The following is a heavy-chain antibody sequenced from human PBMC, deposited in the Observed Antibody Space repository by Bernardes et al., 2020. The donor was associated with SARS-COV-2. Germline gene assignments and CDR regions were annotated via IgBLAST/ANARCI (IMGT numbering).Heavy chain of an antibody. CDR3: ARSDAYSSSRPGY. CDR1: GFTFSDYY. Sequence: GGSLRLSCAASGFTFSDYYMTWIRQAPGKGLEWVSHISGTGSHTNYADSVRGRFTVSRDNARNSVFLQMNSLRAEDTAVYYCARSDAYSSSRPGYWGQGTLVTVSS. J-gene: IGHJ4*02. CDR2: ISGTGSHT. V-gene: IGHV3-11*03. D-gene: IGHD2-2*01.